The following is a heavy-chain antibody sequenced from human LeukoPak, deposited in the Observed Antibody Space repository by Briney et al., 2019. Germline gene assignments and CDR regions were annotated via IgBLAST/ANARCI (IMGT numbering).Heavy chain of an antibody. CDR1: GGSIKSYY. CDR2: IYYSGST. V-gene: IGHV4-59*01. Sequence: SETLSLTCTVSGGSIKSYYWSWIRQPPGKGLEWIGQIYYSGSTNYNPPLKSRVTISLDTSKNQFSLKLNSVTAADTAVYYCARAMGGAGTVTDYWGQGTLVTVSS. CDR3: ARAMGGAGTVTDY. D-gene: IGHD6-13*01. J-gene: IGHJ4*02.